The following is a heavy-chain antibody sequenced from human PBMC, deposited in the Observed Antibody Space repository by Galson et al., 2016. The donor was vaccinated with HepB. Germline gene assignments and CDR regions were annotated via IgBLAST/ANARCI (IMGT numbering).Heavy chain of an antibody. CDR1: GFDFDNYY. J-gene: IGHJ4*02. D-gene: IGHD3-16*01. Sequence: SLRLSCAASGFDFDNYYMSWIRQAPGKGLESISYITFAAGGTFYADSVKGRFTISRGNAKNTLFLQMNYLRVEDAATYYCASQLGRRAGFDYWGQGVLVSVSA. CDR3: ASQLGRRAGFDY. CDR2: ITFAAGGT. V-gene: IGHV3-11*01.